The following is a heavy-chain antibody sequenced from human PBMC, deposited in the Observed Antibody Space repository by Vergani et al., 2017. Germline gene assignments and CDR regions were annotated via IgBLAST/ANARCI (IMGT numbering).Heavy chain of an antibody. J-gene: IGHJ4*02. CDR3: AKAYDSSGYYYVYYFDY. CDR2: ISGSGGST. V-gene: IGHV3-23*04. Sequence: EVQLVESGGGLVQPGGSLRLSCAASGFTFSDHYMDWVRQAPGKGLEWVSAISGSGGSTYYADSVKGRFTISRDNSKNTLYLQMNSLRAEDTAVYYCAKAYDSSGYYYVYYFDYWGQGTLVTVSS. D-gene: IGHD3-22*01. CDR1: GFTFSDHY.